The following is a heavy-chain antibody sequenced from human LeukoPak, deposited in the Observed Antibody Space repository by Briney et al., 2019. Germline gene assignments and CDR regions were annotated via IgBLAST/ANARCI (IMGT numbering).Heavy chain of an antibody. D-gene: IGHD3-10*01. CDR1: GGSFSGYY. J-gene: IGHJ5*02. CDR2: IHHSGST. CDR3: ATRRITMVRGPYEYNWFDP. Sequence: KPSETLSLTCAVYGGSFSGYYWSWIRQPPGKGLEWIGEIHHSGSTNYNPSLKSRVTISVDTSKNQFSLKLSSVTAADTAVYYCATRRITMVRGPYEYNWFDPWGQGTLVTVSS. V-gene: IGHV4-34*01.